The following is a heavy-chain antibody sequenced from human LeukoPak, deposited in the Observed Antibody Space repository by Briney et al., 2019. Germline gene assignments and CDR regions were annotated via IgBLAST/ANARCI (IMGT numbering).Heavy chain of an antibody. Sequence: TSENLSLTCAVYGGSFSGYYWSWIRQSPGKRLEWIGEINHSGSTHYNPSLKSRVIISVDTSKRRFFLKLNSVTAADTAVYYCARESNSGYYRFDFWGQGSPVTVSS. CDR2: INHSGST. CDR1: GGSFSGYY. CDR3: ARESNSGYYRFDF. V-gene: IGHV4-34*01. J-gene: IGHJ4*02. D-gene: IGHD3-22*01.